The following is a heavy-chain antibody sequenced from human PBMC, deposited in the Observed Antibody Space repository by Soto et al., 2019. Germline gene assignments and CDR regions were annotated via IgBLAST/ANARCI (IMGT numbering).Heavy chain of an antibody. Sequence: SVKVSCKASGFTFTSSAMQWVRQARGQCLEWIGWIVVGSGNTNYAQKFQERVTITRDMSTSTAYMELSSLRSEDTAVYYCAAEDYYGSGSYQDYWGQGTLVTVSS. CDR1: GFTFTSSA. CDR2: IVVGSGNT. D-gene: IGHD3-10*01. J-gene: IGHJ4*02. CDR3: AAEDYYGSGSYQDY. V-gene: IGHV1-58*02.